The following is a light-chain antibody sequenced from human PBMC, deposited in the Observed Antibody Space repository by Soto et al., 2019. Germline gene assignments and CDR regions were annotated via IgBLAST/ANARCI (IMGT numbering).Light chain of an antibody. CDR3: QQYNNWPIT. CDR1: QSVSSY. Sequence: EIVMTQSPSTLSVSPWERSRLSFRASQSVSSYLAWYQQKPGQAPRLLIYDASNRATGIPARFSGSGSGTEFTLTISSLQSEDFAVYYCQQYNNWPITFGQGTRLEIK. J-gene: IGKJ5*01. CDR2: DAS. V-gene: IGKV3D-15*01.